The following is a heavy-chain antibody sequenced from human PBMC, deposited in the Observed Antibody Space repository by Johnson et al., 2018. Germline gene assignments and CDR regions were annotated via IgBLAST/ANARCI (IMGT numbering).Heavy chain of an antibody. Sequence: VQLVQSGGGVVQPGRSLRLSCAASGFTFSSYAMSWVRQAPGKGLEWVSGISWNSGSIGYADSVKGRFTISRDNAKNSLYLQMNSLRPEDTALYYWAKDISPYDTSGFDYWGQGTLVTVSS. D-gene: IGHD3-22*01. V-gene: IGHV3-9*01. CDR3: AKDISPYDTSGFDY. CDR2: ISWNSGSI. CDR1: GFTFSSYA. J-gene: IGHJ4*02.